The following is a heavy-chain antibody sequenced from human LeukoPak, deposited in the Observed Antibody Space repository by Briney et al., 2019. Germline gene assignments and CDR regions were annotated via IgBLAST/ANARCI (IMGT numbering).Heavy chain of an antibody. CDR3: AREGRLCGGCSCYAADY. Sequence: ASVKVSCKASGYTFTGYYMHWVRQAPGQGLEWMGWINPNSGGTIYAQKCQGRVTMNRDTSISTAYMELSRLRSDDTAVYYCAREGRLCGGCSCYAADYWGQGTLVTVSS. J-gene: IGHJ4*02. D-gene: IGHD2-15*01. CDR1: GYTFTGYY. CDR2: INPNSGGT. V-gene: IGHV1-2*02.